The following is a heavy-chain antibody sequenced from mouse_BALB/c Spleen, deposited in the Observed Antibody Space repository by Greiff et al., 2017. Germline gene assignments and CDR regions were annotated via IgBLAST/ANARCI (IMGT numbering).Heavy chain of an antibody. V-gene: IGHV3-8*02. CDR3: ARFEYGGAWFAY. J-gene: IGHJ3*01. D-gene: IGHD1-2*01. CDR2: ISYSGST. Sequence: EVQLVESGPSLVKPSQTLSLTCSVTGDSITSCYWNWFRNFPGNKLEYMGYISYSGSTYYNPSLKSRISITRDTSKNQYYLQLNSVTTEDTATYYCARFEYGGAWFAYWGQGTLVTVSA. CDR1: GDSITSCY.